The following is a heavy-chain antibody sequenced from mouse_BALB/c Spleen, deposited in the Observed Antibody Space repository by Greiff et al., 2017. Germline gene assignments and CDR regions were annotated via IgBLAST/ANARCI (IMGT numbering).Heavy chain of an antibody. Sequence: EVQVVESGGGLVQPGGSLKLSCAASGFTFSSYTMSWVRQTPEKRLEWVAYISNGGGSTYYPDTVKGRFTISRDNAKNTLYLQMSSLKSEDTAMYYCARHNDGYYGAYWGQGTLVTVSA. CDR1: GFTFSSYT. V-gene: IGHV5-12-2*01. D-gene: IGHD2-3*01. CDR2: ISNGGGST. CDR3: ARHNDGYYGAY. J-gene: IGHJ3*01.